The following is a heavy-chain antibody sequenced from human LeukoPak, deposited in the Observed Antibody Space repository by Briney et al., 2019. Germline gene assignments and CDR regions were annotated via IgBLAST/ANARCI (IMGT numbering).Heavy chain of an antibody. D-gene: IGHD2-15*01. CDR3: VRALGYCSSGSCYYYDY. V-gene: IGHV5-51*01. CDR2: IYPGDSET. J-gene: IGHJ4*02. CDR1: GYRFSSYW. Sequence: GESLKISRKGSGYRFSSYWIGWVRQMPGKGLEWMGIIYPGDSETRYSPSFQGQVTISADKSNSTAYLQWSSLKASDTAMYYCVRALGYCSSGSCYYYDYWGQGTLVTVSS.